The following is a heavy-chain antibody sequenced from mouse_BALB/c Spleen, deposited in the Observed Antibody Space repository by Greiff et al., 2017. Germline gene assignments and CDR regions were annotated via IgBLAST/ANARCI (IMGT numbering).Heavy chain of an antibody. CDR2: ISYSGST. CDR1: GDSITSGY. D-gene: IGHD1-1*01. CDR3: ARVGYYGSSFYWYFDV. Sequence: EVKLEESGPSLVKPSQTLSLTCSVTGDSITSGYWNWIRKFPGNKLEYMGYISYSGSTYYNPSLKSRISITRDTSKNQYYLQLNSVTTEDTATYYCARVGYYGSSFYWYFDVWGAGTTVTVSS. V-gene: IGHV3-8*02. J-gene: IGHJ1*01.